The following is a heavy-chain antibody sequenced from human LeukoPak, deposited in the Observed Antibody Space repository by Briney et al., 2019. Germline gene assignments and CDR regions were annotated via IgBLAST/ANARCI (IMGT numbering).Heavy chain of an antibody. CDR3: AKDKGEQWLPQYYFDY. V-gene: IGHV3-30*02. D-gene: IGHD6-19*01. Sequence: PGGSLRLSCAASGFTFSSYGMHWVRQAPGKGLEWVAFIPYDGSNKYYADSVKGRFTISRDNSKNTLYLQMNSLRAEDTAVYYCAKDKGEQWLPQYYFDYWGQGTLVTVSS. CDR1: GFTFSSYG. CDR2: IPYDGSNK. J-gene: IGHJ4*02.